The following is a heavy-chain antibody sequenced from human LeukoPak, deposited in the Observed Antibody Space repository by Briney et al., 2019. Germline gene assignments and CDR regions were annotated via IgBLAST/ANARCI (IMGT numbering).Heavy chain of an antibody. CDR1: GFTFSDYY. CDR3: ARVPLTYYYDSSGPFDY. V-gene: IGHV3-11*01. Sequence: PGGSLRLSCAASGFTFSDYYMSWIRQAPGKGLEWVSYISSSGSTIYYADSVKGRFTISRDNAKNSLYLQMNSLRAEDMAVYYCARVPLTYYYDSSGPFDYWGQGTLVTVSS. CDR2: ISSSGSTI. D-gene: IGHD3-22*01. J-gene: IGHJ4*02.